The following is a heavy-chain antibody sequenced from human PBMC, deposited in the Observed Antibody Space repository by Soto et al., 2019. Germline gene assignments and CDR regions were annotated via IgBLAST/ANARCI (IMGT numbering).Heavy chain of an antibody. CDR1: GFTFRHYA. Sequence: EVHLVESGGGLVQPGGSLRLSCAASGFTFRHYAMNWVPQAPGKGLEWVSGISSGRGATIRYAESVQGRFSISRDNSKNTLFLQMNNLRVDDTALYYCAKDQGEGGDYENLLPSDWGQGILVTVSS. J-gene: IGHJ4*02. V-gene: IGHV3-23*04. CDR2: ISSGRGATI. D-gene: IGHD4-17*01. CDR3: AKDQGEGGDYENLLPSD.